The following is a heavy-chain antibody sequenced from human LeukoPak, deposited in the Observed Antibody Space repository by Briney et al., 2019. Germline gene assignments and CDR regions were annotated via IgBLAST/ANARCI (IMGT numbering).Heavy chain of an antibody. D-gene: IGHD4-11*01. J-gene: IGHJ4*02. CDR1: GYTFTGYY. V-gene: IGHV1-2*02. CDR2: INPNSGGT. Sequence: ASVKVSCKASGYTFTGYYMHWVRQAPGQGLEWMGWINPNSGGTNYAQKFQGRVTMTRDTSISTAYMELSMLRSDDTAVYYCARAGIHDYTCDYWGQGTLVTVSS. CDR3: ARAGIHDYTCDY.